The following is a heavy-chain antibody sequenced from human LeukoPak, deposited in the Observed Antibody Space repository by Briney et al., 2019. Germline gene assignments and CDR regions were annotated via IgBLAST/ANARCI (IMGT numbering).Heavy chain of an antibody. CDR1: GFNFRAYW. V-gene: IGHV3-23*01. D-gene: IGHD3-10*01. CDR2: ISGSGGGT. J-gene: IGHJ4*02. Sequence: GGSLRLSCTTSGFNFRAYWMGWVRQAPGKGLEWVSSISGSGGGTYYADSVKGRFTISRDSSKNTLYLQMNSLRVEDTAVYYCAKYGSSGTYLDYWGQGTLVTVSS. CDR3: AKYGSSGTYLDY.